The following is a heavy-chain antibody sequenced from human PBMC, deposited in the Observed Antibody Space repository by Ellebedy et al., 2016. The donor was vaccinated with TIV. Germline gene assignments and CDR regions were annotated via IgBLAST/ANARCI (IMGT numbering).Heavy chain of an antibody. V-gene: IGHV3-48*01. CDR3: ARDKVVGATYFDY. D-gene: IGHD1-26*01. J-gene: IGHJ4*02. CDR2: ISSSSSTI. CDR1: GFTFSSYS. Sequence: GGSLRLXCAASGFTFSSYSMNWVRQAPGKGLEWVSYISSSSSTIYYADSVKGRFTISRDNAKNSLYLQMNSLRAEDTAVYYCARDKVVGATYFDYWGQGNLVTVSS.